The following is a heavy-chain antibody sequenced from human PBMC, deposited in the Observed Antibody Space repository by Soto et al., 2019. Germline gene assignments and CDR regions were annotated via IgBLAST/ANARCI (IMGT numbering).Heavy chain of an antibody. Sequence: TGGSLRLSCVTSRFTFNTFAMSWVRQATGVALAWVSAINAGGGNTHYADSVKGRFTISRDNSKNTLYLQMDSLRAEDTAVYYCAKHTYSDFWPGHYYYLDFWGQGTLVTVSS. J-gene: IGHJ4*02. CDR3: AKHTYSDFWPGHYYYLDF. D-gene: IGHD3-3*01. CDR1: RFTFNTFA. CDR2: INAGGGNT. V-gene: IGHV3-23*01.